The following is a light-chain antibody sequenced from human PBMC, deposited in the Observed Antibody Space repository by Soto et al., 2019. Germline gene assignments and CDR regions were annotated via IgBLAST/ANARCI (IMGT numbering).Light chain of an antibody. J-gene: IGKJ2*01. CDR3: QQYNSC. V-gene: IGKV1-5*01. CDR2: DAS. Sequence: DFQMTQSPSTLSASVGDRVTITCRASQSIRNWLAWYQQKPGKGPKVLIYDASSLGSGVPSRFRGSGSGTEFTLTISSLQPDDFATYYCQQYNSCFGQGTKVEIK. CDR1: QSIRNW.